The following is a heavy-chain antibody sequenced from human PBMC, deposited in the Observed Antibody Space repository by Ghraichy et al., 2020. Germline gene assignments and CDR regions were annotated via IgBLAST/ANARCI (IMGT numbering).Heavy chain of an antibody. CDR3: ARVLSSWYHRYYYMDV. D-gene: IGHD6-13*01. V-gene: IGHV4-34*01. CDR2: INHSGST. J-gene: IGHJ6*03. Sequence: SETLPLTCAVYGGSFSGYYWSWIRQPPGKGLEWIGEINHSGSTNYNPSLKSRVTISVDTSKNQFSLKLSSVTAADTAVYYCARVLSSWYHRYYYMDVWGKGTTVTVSS. CDR1: GGSFSGYY.